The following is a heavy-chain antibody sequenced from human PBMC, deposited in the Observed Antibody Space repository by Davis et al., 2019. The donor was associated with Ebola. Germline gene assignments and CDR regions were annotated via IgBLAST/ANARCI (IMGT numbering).Heavy chain of an antibody. V-gene: IGHV5-51*01. D-gene: IGHD3-22*01. CDR1: GYSFTSYW. CDR3: ARHGGYYDSSGWGSSNYYYGMDV. Sequence: GESLKISCKGSGYSFTSYWIGWVRQMPGKGLEWMGIIYPGDSDTRYSPSFQGQVTISADKSISTAYLQWSSLKASDTAMYYCARHGGYYDSSGWGSSNYYYGMDVWGQGTTVTVSS. J-gene: IGHJ6*02. CDR2: IYPGDSDT.